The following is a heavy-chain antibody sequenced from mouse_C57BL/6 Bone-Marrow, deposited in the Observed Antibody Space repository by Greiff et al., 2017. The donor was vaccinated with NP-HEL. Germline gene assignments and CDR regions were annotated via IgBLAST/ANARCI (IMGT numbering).Heavy chain of an antibody. Sequence: VQLKQSGAELVRPGASVKLSCTASGFNIKDDYMHWVKQRPEQGLEWIGWIDPENGDTEYASKFQGKATITADTSSNTAYLQLSSLTSEDTAVYYCTTAGLLKFADWGQGTLVTVSA. CDR2: IDPENGDT. CDR1: GFNIKDDY. D-gene: IGHD2-3*01. V-gene: IGHV14-4*01. CDR3: TTAGLLKFAD. J-gene: IGHJ3*01.